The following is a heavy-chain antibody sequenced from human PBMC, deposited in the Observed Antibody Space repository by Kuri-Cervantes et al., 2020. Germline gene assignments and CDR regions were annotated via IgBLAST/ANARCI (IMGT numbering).Heavy chain of an antibody. CDR2: IIPIFGTA. V-gene: IGHV1-69*05. CDR1: GGTFSSYA. J-gene: IGHJ6*03. D-gene: IGHD6-13*01. CDR3: ARGDSSSWYYYYYYMDV. Sequence: SVKVSCKASGGTFSSYAISWVRQAPGQGLEWMGGIIPIFGTANYAQKFQGRVTITTDESTSTAYMELSSLRSEDTAVYYCARGDSSSWYYYYYYMDVWGKGTTVTVSS.